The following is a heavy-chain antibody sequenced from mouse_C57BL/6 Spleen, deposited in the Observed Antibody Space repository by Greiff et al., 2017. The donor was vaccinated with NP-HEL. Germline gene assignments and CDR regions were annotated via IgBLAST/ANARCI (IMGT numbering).Heavy chain of an antibody. Sequence: EVKLVESGGGLVQPKGSLKLSCAASGFSFNTYAMNWVRQAPGKGLEWVARIRSKSNNYATYYADSVKDRFTISRDDSESMLYLQMNNLKTEDTAMYYCVRFYGDDDGPAWFAYWGQGTLVTVSA. CDR1: GFSFNTYA. J-gene: IGHJ3*01. V-gene: IGHV10-1*01. D-gene: IGHD2-2*01. CDR3: VRFYGDDDGPAWFAY. CDR2: IRSKSNNYAT.